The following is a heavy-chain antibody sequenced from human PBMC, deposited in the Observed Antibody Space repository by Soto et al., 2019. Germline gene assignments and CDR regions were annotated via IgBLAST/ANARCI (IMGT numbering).Heavy chain of an antibody. J-gene: IGHJ4*02. CDR1: GFTFSSYG. Sequence: QVQLVESGGGVVQPGRSLRLSCAASGFTFSSYGMHWVRQAPGKGLEWVAVKWYDGSNKYYADSVKGRFTISRDNSKNTLYLQMNSLRAEDTAVYYCAREGAYCGGDCYPYFDYWGQGTLVTVSS. D-gene: IGHD2-21*02. V-gene: IGHV3-33*01. CDR3: AREGAYCGGDCYPYFDY. CDR2: KWYDGSNK.